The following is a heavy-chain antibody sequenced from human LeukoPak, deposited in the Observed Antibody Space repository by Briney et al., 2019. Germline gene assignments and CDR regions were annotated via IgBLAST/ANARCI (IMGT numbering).Heavy chain of an antibody. V-gene: IGHV3-74*01. CDR2: INGYGSIT. CDR3: ARDEPTVTTGPPVGS. J-gene: IGHJ4*02. CDR1: GFTFETYW. Sequence: GRSLRLSCAASGFTFETYWMHWVRQAPGKGLEWVSCINGYGSITNYADSVKGRFTISRDNAKNTLYLQMNSLRVEDTAVYYCARDEPTVTTGPPVGSWGQGTLVTVSS. D-gene: IGHD4-17*01.